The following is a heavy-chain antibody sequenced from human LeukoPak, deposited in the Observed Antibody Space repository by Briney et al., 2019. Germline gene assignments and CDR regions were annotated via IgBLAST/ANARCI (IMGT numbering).Heavy chain of an antibody. D-gene: IGHD2-8*01. J-gene: IGHJ4*02. CDR3: ARRGACSSGVCDYFDY. CDR2: IYPGGSDT. V-gene: IGHV5-51*01. Sequence: GESLKICCKASGYSFTSYWIGWVRRMPGKGLEYMGIIYPGGSDTRYSPSFQGQVTISADKSSSAAYLQWSSLKASDTAIYYCARRGACSSGVCDYFDYWGQGTVVTVSS. CDR1: GYSFTSYW.